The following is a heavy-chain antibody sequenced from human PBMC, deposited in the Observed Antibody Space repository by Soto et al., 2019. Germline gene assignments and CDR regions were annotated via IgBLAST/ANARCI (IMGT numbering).Heavy chain of an antibody. D-gene: IGHD6-6*01. J-gene: IGHJ4*02. Sequence: SETLSLTCTVSGGSVSSCSYYWIWIRQPPGKGLEWIGYIYCSGSTNYNPSLKSRVTISVDTSKNQFSLKLSSVTAADTAVYYCARFEVPPPDGIAAFIDYWGQGTLVTVSS. CDR2: IYCSGST. CDR1: GGSVSSCSYY. CDR3: ARFEVPPPDGIAAFIDY. V-gene: IGHV4-61*01.